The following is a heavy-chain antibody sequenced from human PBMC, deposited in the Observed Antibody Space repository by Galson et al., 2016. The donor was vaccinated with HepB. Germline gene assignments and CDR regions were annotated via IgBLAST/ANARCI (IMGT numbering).Heavy chain of an antibody. D-gene: IGHD3-3*01. V-gene: IGHV4-30-4*01. CDR2: IYISGST. CDR1: GDSISSGDYY. CDR3: ARDHLYDWSNWFDP. Sequence: TLSLTCTVSGDSISSGDYYWSWIRQAPGKGLGWIGYIYISGSTYYNPSLKSRVTISVDPSKNQFSLNLSSVTAADTAVYYCARDHLYDWSNWFDPWGQGTLVTVSS. J-gene: IGHJ5*02.